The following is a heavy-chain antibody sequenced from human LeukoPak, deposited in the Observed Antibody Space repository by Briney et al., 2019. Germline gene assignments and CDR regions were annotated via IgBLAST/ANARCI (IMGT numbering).Heavy chain of an antibody. CDR2: NYPGGSDT. Sequence: GEALKISCKGSGNSFNSYWIGWVRQMPRERLEWMGINYPGGSDTRYSPSFQGQVTISADKSISTAYLQWSSLKASDTAMYYCAGGYCSGGSCYWFDPWGQGTLVTVSS. J-gene: IGHJ5*02. V-gene: IGHV5-51*01. CDR1: GNSFNSYW. CDR3: AGGYCSGGSCYWFDP. D-gene: IGHD2-15*01.